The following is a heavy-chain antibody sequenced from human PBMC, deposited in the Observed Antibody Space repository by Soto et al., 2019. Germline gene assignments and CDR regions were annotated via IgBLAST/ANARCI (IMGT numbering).Heavy chain of an antibody. CDR2: ISGSGSTT. V-gene: IGHV3-23*01. CDR1: GFIFSNYA. CDR3: VREASSTGLHLDH. Sequence: EVQLLESGGHLVQPGGSLRLSCAASGFIFSNYAMSWVRQAPGKGQEWVSFISGSGSTTYYADSVKGRFTISRGNSKNMLYVQMNSLRAEDAAVYYCVREASSTGLHLDHWGRGTLVTVS. D-gene: IGHD6-6*01. J-gene: IGHJ4*02.